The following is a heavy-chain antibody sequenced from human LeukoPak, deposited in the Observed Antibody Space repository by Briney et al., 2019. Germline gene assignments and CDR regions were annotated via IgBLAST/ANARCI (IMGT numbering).Heavy chain of an antibody. D-gene: IGHD3-9*01. V-gene: IGHV3-66*02. Sequence: GGSLRLSCAASGFTVSSNYMSWVRQAPGKGLEWVSVIYSGGSTYYADSVKGRFTISRDNSKNTLYLQMNSLRAEDTAVYYCARDRHYDILTGYYYYYYMDVWGKGTTVTASS. CDR3: ARDRHYDILTGYYYYYYMDV. CDR1: GFTVSSNY. CDR2: IYSGGST. J-gene: IGHJ6*03.